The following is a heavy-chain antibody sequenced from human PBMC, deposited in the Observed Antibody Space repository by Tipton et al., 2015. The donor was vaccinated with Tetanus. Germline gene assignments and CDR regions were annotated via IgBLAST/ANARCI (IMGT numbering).Heavy chain of an antibody. D-gene: IGHD3-22*01. V-gene: IGHV1-18*01. CDR3: ARDVGRDYYDSSGYYMDV. Sequence: QSGAEVKKPGASVKVSCKASGYTFTSYGISWVRQAPGQGLEWMGWISAYNGNTNYAQKLQGRVTMTTDTSTSTAYMELGSLRSDDTAVYYCARDVGRDYYDSSGYYMDVWGKGTTVTVSS. CDR2: ISAYNGNT. J-gene: IGHJ6*03. CDR1: GYTFTSYG.